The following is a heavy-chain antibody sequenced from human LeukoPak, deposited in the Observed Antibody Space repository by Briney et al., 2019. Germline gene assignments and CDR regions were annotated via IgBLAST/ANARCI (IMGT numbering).Heavy chain of an antibody. Sequence: SETLSLTCTVSGGSISSYYWSWIRQPPGKGLEWIGYIYYSGSTNYNPSLKSRVTISVDTSKNQFSLKLSSVTAADTAVYYCARAYCSSTSCYLRVPYYFDYWGQGTLVTVSS. CDR2: IYYSGST. V-gene: IGHV4-59*12. CDR3: ARAYCSSTSCYLRVPYYFDY. D-gene: IGHD2-2*01. CDR1: GGSISSYY. J-gene: IGHJ4*02.